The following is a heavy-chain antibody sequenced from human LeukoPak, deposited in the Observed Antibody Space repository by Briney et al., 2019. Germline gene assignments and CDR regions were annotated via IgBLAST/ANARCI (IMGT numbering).Heavy chain of an antibody. CDR2: ISAYNGNT. J-gene: IGHJ4*02. Sequence: ASVKVSCKASGYTFTSYGISWVRQAPGQGLEWMGWISAYNGNTNYAQKLQGRVIMTTDTSTSTAYMELRSLRSDDTAVYYCARVRIAVAGTSGQADYWGQGTLVTVSS. D-gene: IGHD6-19*01. CDR1: GYTFTSYG. V-gene: IGHV1-18*01. CDR3: ARVRIAVAGTSGQADY.